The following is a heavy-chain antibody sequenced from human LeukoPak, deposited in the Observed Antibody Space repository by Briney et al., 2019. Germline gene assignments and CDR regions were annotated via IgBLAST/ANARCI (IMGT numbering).Heavy chain of an antibody. Sequence: ASVRVSCKASGYSFTNYAIHWMRQAPGQSLEWMGWINPADGDTKYSEKFQGRVTVRWDTSASTAYMEMNRLTAEDTAVYYCARNGGGYSYGFDYWGQGTLVTVSS. J-gene: IGHJ4*02. V-gene: IGHV1-3*01. D-gene: IGHD5-18*01. CDR2: INPADGDT. CDR1: GYSFTNYA. CDR3: ARNGGGYSYGFDY.